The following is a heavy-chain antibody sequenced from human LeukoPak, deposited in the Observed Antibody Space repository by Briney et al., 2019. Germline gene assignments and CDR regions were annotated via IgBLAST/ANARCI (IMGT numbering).Heavy chain of an antibody. CDR2: ISGSGSNT. V-gene: IGHV3-23*01. D-gene: IGHD3-3*01. Sequence: GGSLRLSCAASAFTFSNYGMNWVRQAPGKGLEWVLSISGSGSNTFFADSVKGRFTISRDNSKNTLYLQMNSLRAEDTAVYYCAREGGDFWSGTEYYFDYWGQGTLVTVSS. CDR3: AREGGDFWSGTEYYFDY. CDR1: AFTFSNYG. J-gene: IGHJ4*02.